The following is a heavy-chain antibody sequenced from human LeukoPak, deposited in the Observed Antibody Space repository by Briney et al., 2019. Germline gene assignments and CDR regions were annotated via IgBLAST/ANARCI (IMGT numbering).Heavy chain of an antibody. Sequence: KPSETLSLACTVSGGSISTDYWSWIRQPPGKGLEWIGYIYYSGSTNYNPSLKSRVTISVDTSKNQFSLKLSSVTAADTAVYYCARGDSSGWYGYAFHIWGQGTMVTVSS. J-gene: IGHJ3*02. V-gene: IGHV4-59*01. CDR3: ARGDSSGWYGYAFHI. D-gene: IGHD6-19*01. CDR2: IYYSGST. CDR1: GGSISTDY.